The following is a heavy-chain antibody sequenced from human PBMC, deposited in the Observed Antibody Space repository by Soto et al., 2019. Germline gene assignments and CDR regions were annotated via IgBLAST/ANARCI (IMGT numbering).Heavy chain of an antibody. CDR2: IKSKTDGGTT. D-gene: IGHD6-6*01. J-gene: IGHJ6*03. Sequence: EVQLVESGGGLVKPGGSLRLSCEASGFTFSNAWMSWVRQAPGKGLEWVGRIKSKTDGGTTDYAAPVKGRFSISRDDSTNTLYLQMNSLKTEDTAVYYCWVSIAAPPDYYYYMDVWGKGTTVTVSS. V-gene: IGHV3-15*01. CDR1: GFTFSNAW. CDR3: WVSIAAPPDYYYYMDV.